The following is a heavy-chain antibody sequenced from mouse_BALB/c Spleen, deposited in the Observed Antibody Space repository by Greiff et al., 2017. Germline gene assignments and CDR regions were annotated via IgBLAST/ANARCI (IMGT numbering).Heavy chain of an antibody. V-gene: IGHV1-87*01. Sequence: QVQLQQSGAELARPGASVKLSCKASGYTFTSYWMQWVKQRPGQGLEWIGAIYPGDGDTRYTQKFKGKATLTADKSSSTAYMQLSSLASEDSAVYYCARGEDYYGSNYFDYWGQGTTLTVSA. D-gene: IGHD1-1*01. CDR3: ARGEDYYGSNYFDY. CDR1: GYTFTSYW. CDR2: IYPGDGDT. J-gene: IGHJ2*01.